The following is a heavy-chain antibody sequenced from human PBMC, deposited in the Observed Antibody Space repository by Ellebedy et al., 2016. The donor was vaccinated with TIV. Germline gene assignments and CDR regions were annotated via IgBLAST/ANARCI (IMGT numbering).Heavy chain of an antibody. V-gene: IGHV4-59*02. CDR2: IYDGRDT. D-gene: IGHD6-13*01. J-gene: IGHJ4*02. CDR1: GGSVGHYY. Sequence: MPSETLSLTCTVSGGSVGHYYWSRVRQPPGQGLEWIGYIYDGRDTDYNSSLRGRVTISVDTSKNRLSLKVNSVTAADTAMYYCARTSAAGTYWGQGTLVTVSS. CDR3: ARTSAAGTY.